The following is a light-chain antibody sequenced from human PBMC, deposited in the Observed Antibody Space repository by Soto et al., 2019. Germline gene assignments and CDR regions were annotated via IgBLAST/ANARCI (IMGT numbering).Light chain of an antibody. Sequence: HSVLTQPASVSGSPGQSIAISCTGTSTDVGGYNYVSWYQQHPGKAPKLMIYEVSNRPSGVSNRFSGAKSGNTASLTISGLQAEDEADYYCSSYTSDSTLVVGGGTK. CDR2: EVS. CDR3: SSYTSDSTLV. CDR1: STDVGGYNY. J-gene: IGLJ3*02. V-gene: IGLV2-14*01.